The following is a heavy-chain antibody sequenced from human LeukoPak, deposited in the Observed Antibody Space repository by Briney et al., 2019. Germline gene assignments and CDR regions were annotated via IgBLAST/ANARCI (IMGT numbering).Heavy chain of an antibody. J-gene: IGHJ6*02. CDR2: IYTSGST. D-gene: IGHD2-2*01. CDR3: ARHDAVPVYQRCMDV. V-gene: IGHV4-4*07. Sequence: PSETLSLTCTVSGGSISSYYWSWLRQPAGKGLEWIGRIYTSGSTNYNPSLKSRVTMSVDTSKNQFSLKLSSGTAADTAVYYCARHDAVPVYQRCMDVWGQGTTVTVSS. CDR1: GGSISSYY.